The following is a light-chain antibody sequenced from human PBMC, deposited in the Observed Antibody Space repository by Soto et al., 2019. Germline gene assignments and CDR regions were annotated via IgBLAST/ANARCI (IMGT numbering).Light chain of an antibody. CDR1: QSVSSY. Sequence: DIVLTQSPATLSLSPGERATLSCRASQSVSSYLAWYQQKPGQAPRLLIYDASNRATGIPARFSGSGSWTDFTLTISSLEPEDLAVYYCQQRSNWPTFGQGTRLEIK. V-gene: IGKV3-11*01. CDR2: DAS. CDR3: QQRSNWPT. J-gene: IGKJ5*01.